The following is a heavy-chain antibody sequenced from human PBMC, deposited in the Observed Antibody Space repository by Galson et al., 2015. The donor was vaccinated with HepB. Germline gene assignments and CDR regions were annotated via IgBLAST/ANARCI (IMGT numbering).Heavy chain of an antibody. CDR2: IKQDGSEK. CDR1: GFTFSSYW. Sequence: SLRLSCAASGFTFSSYWMSWVRQAPGKGLEWVANIKQDGSEKYYVDSVKGRFTISRDNAKNSLYMQMNSLRAEDTAVYYCARATYYYDSSGYYWWSYYYYMDVWGKGTTVTVSS. J-gene: IGHJ6*03. D-gene: IGHD3-22*01. V-gene: IGHV3-7*01. CDR3: ARATYYYDSSGYYWWSYYYYMDV.